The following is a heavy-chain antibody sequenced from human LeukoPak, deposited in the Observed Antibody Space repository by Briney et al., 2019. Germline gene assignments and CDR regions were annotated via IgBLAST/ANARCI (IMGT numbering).Heavy chain of an antibody. Sequence: GGSLRLSCAVSGFRISINDMSWVHQAPGKGLQWVSMMYIDGNRYYADSVKGRFTISRDNSKNTLFLQMDSLRADDTAVYYCARVHFYYMDIWGKGTTVTISS. J-gene: IGHJ6*03. CDR2: MYIDGNR. D-gene: IGHD5/OR15-5a*01. CDR1: GFRISIND. CDR3: ARVHFYYMDI. V-gene: IGHV3-53*01.